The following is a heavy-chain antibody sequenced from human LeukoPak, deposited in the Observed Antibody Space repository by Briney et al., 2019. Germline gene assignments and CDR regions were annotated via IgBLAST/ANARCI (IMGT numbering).Heavy chain of an antibody. V-gene: IGHV3-21*01. CDR3: ARDFPYYDSSGAD. J-gene: IGHJ4*02. CDR2: ISSSSSYI. CDR1: GFTFSGYS. Sequence: SGGSLRLSCAASGFTFSGYSMNWVRQAPGKGLDWVSSISSSSSYIYYADSVKGRFTISRENAKNSLYLQMNSLRAEDTAVYYCARDFPYYDSSGADWGQGTLVTVSS. D-gene: IGHD3-22*01.